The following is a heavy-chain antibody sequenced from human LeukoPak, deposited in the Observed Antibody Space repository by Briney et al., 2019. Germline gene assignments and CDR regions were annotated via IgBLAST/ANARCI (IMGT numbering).Heavy chain of an antibody. CDR2: IYTSGST. Sequence: SETLSLTCTVSGGSISSYYWSWIRQPAGKGLEWIGRIYTSGSTNYNPSLKSRVTMSVDTSKNQFSLKLSSVTAADTAVYYCARDRGAAAGTMGYYYYYMDVWGKGTTVTVSS. CDR3: ARDRGAAAGTMGYYYYYMDV. CDR1: GGSISSYY. J-gene: IGHJ6*03. V-gene: IGHV4-4*07. D-gene: IGHD6-13*01.